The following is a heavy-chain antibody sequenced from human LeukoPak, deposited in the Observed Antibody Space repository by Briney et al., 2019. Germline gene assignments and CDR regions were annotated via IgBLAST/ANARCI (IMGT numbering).Heavy chain of an antibody. D-gene: IGHD6-13*01. V-gene: IGHV3-7*01. CDR2: IKQDGSEK. CDR3: ARVAAAGIYYYYMDV. CDR1: GFTFSSYG. Sequence: GGSLRLSCAVSGFTFSSYGMSWVRQAPGKGLEWVANIKQDGSEKYYVDSVKGRFTISRDNAKNSLYLQMNSLRAEDTAVYYCARVAAAGIYYYYMDVWGKGTTVTVSS. J-gene: IGHJ6*03.